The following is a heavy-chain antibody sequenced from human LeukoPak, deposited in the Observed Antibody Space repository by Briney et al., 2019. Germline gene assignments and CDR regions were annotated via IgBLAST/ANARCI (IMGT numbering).Heavy chain of an antibody. CDR1: GFTFSRYG. J-gene: IGHJ4*02. V-gene: IGHV3-23*01. CDR2: ISGSGGST. Sequence: GGSLRLSCAASGFTFSRYGMSWVRQAPGKGLEWVSAISGSGGSTYYADSVKGRFTISRDNSKNTLYLQMNSLRAEDTAVYFCAKVSGSGVATLIVVIPYYFDYWGRGTLVTVSS. CDR3: AKVSGSGVATLIVVIPYYFDY. D-gene: IGHD2/OR15-2a*01.